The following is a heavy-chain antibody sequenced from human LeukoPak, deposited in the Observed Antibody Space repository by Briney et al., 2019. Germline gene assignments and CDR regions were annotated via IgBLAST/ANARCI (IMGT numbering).Heavy chain of an antibody. V-gene: IGHV3-30*02. CDR1: GFTFSSYG. J-gene: IGHJ4*02. D-gene: IGHD2-21*01. Sequence: GGSLRLSCAASGFTFSSYGMHWVRQAPGKGLEWVAFIRYDGSNKCYADSVKGRFTISRDNSKNTLYLQMNSLRAEDTAVYYCAKEASIASGYWGQGTLVTVSS. CDR3: AKEASIASGY. CDR2: IRYDGSNK.